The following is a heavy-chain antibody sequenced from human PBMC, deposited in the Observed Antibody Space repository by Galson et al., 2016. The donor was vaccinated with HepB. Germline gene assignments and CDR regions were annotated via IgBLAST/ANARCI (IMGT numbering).Heavy chain of an antibody. Sequence: SLRLSCAASGFTFSFYGMHWVRQSPGKGLEWVAFISYDGSDIYYKDSVKGRFTISRDNSKNTPYLQMNSLRAEDTAVYYCARGYCSGGSCFLCYWGQGTLVTVSS. D-gene: IGHD2-15*01. CDR2: ISYDGSDI. CDR3: ARGYCSGGSCFLCY. J-gene: IGHJ4*02. V-gene: IGHV3-30*03. CDR1: GFTFSFYG.